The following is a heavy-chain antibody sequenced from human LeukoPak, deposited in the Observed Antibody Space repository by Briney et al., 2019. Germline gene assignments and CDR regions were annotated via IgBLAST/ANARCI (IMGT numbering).Heavy chain of an antibody. D-gene: IGHD1-26*01. Sequence: SQTLSLTCAVSGGSISSGGYSWSWIRQPPGKGLEWIGYIYHSGSTYYNPSLKSRVTISVDRSKNQFSLKLSSVTAADTAVYYCARGWDGNWSDPWGQGTLVTVSS. V-gene: IGHV4-30-2*01. CDR2: IYHSGST. J-gene: IGHJ5*02. CDR1: GGSISSGGYS. CDR3: ARGWDGNWSDP.